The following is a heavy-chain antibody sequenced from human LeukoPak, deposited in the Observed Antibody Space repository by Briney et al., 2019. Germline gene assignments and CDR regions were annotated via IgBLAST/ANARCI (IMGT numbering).Heavy chain of an antibody. CDR3: AKDNAFTWSAGYFDC. CDR2: VTGSGTGT. D-gene: IGHD3-3*01. Sequence: PGGSLRLSCAASGFTFNNYAMSWVRQAPGKGLEWVSGVTGSGTGTYYADSVKGRFTVSRDNSKSTLYLQMNSLRAEDTAIYYCAKDNAFTWSAGYFDCWGQGTLVTVSS. J-gene: IGHJ4*02. CDR1: GFTFNNYA. V-gene: IGHV3-23*01.